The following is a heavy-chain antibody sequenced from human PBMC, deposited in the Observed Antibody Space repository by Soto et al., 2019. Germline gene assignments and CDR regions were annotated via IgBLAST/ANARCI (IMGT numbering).Heavy chain of an antibody. J-gene: IGHJ4*02. CDR1: GFTFSTYA. Sequence: EVQLLESGGGLVQPGGSLRLSCAASGFTFSTYAMSWVRQAPGKGLEWVSAVSGSGGTTYYADSVRGRFTISRDNSKNTLYLQMNSLRAEDTAVYYCAKISYSSGWFPEYWGQGTLVTVSS. D-gene: IGHD6-19*01. CDR2: VSGSGGTT. CDR3: AKISYSSGWFPEY. V-gene: IGHV3-23*01.